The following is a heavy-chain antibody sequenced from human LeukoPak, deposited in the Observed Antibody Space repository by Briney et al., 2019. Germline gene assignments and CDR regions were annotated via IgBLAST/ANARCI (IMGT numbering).Heavy chain of an antibody. D-gene: IGHD2-21*01. CDR1: GGPFSGYY. J-gene: IGHJ4*02. Sequence: SETLSLTCAVYGGPFSGYYWTWIRQPPGKGLEWIGEINHRGSTMYNPSLNGRVTISLDTSKNHFSLNLTSVTAADTAVYYCAIRRDFDYWGQETLVTVSS. CDR2: INHRGST. CDR3: AIRRDFDY. V-gene: IGHV4-34*01.